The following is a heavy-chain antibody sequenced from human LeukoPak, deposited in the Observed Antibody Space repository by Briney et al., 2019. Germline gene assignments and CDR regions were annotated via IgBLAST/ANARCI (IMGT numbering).Heavy chain of an antibody. CDR2: IYTSGST. CDR1: GGSISTYY. J-gene: IGHJ4*02. D-gene: IGHD2-2*01. Sequence: SETLSLTCTVSGGSISTYYWSWMRQPPGKGLEWIGYIYTSGSTNYNPSLKSRVIISVDTSNNQFSLKLSPVTAADTAVYYCARSCSVTSCPFDYWGQGTLVTVSS. CDR3: ARSCSVTSCPFDY. V-gene: IGHV4-4*09.